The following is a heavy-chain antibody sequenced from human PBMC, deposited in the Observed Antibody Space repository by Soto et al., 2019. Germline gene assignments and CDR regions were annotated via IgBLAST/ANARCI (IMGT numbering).Heavy chain of an antibody. V-gene: IGHV4-4*07. Sequence: SETLSLTCTVSGGSISGYFWSWIRQPAGRGLDWIGRIYSSGSTNYNPSLNSRITMSVDTSKNQFSLKLSSVSAADTAVYYCARAYDSNGNHAFDIWGQGTLVTVSS. J-gene: IGHJ3*02. CDR2: IYSSGST. CDR1: GGSISGYF. D-gene: IGHD3-22*01. CDR3: ARAYDSNGNHAFDI.